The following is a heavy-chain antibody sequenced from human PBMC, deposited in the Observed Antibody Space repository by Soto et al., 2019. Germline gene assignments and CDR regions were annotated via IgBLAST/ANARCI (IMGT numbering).Heavy chain of an antibody. V-gene: IGHV4-34*01. Sequence: SETLSLTCAVYGASFSGYYWGWIRQSPGKGLEWIGEINHSGSTNYNPSLKSRVTISVDTSKNQFSLKLSSVTAADSAVYYCARALGSRFMEWPRFDPWGQGRLVTVSS. CDR3: ARALGSRFMEWPRFDP. J-gene: IGHJ5*02. CDR2: INHSGST. CDR1: GASFSGYY. D-gene: IGHD3-3*01.